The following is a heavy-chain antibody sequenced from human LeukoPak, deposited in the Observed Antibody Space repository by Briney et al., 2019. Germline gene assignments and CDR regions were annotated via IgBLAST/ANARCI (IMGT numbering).Heavy chain of an antibody. D-gene: IGHD1-14*01. CDR1: GFTLITND. V-gene: IGHV3-53*01. J-gene: IGHJ4*02. CDR3: ARGVEPLAANTLAY. Sequence: PGGSLRLSCAHSGFTLITNDMTWVRQAPGKGLEWVSVLYSDGNTKYADSVQGRCTISSDNSKNTLYLEMNSLSPDDAAVYYCARGVEPLAANTLAYWGQGTLVTVSS. CDR2: LYSDGNT.